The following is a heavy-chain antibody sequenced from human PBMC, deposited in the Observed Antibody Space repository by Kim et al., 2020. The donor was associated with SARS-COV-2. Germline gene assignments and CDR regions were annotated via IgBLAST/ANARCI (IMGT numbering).Heavy chain of an antibody. CDR2: YDGNNT. V-gene: IGHV3-30*02. CDR3: AKALLES. Sequence: YDGNNTYYPDAVKDQFTIARDNSKNTRYLQMSSVRAEGTAVYYCAKALLESWGQGTLVTVSS. D-gene: IGHD1-1*01. J-gene: IGHJ5*02.